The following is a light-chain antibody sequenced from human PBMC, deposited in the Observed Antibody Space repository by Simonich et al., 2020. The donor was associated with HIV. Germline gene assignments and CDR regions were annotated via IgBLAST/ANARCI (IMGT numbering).Light chain of an antibody. CDR2: GAS. V-gene: IGKV3-15*01. Sequence: EIVMTQSPATLSVSPGERATLSCRASHSVISTLDWYQQKPGQAPRLLIYGASTRATGIPARFSGSGSGTEFTLTISSMQSEDFAVYYCQQYNNSWTFGQGTKVEIK. CDR1: HSVIST. CDR3: QQYNNSWT. J-gene: IGKJ1*01.